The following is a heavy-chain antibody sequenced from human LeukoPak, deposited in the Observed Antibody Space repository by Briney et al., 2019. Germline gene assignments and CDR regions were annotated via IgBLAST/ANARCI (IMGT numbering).Heavy chain of an antibody. CDR1: GYTFTSYG. CDR3: ATRDVLGRYYYMDV. D-gene: IGHD2-8*02. V-gene: IGHV1-18*01. CDR2: ISAYNGNT. Sequence: ASVKVSCKPSGYTFTSYGISWVRQAPGQGLEWMGWISAYNGNTNYAQKVQGRVTMTTDTSTSTAYMELRSLRSDDTAVYYCATRDVLGRYYYMDVWGKGTTVTVSS. J-gene: IGHJ6*03.